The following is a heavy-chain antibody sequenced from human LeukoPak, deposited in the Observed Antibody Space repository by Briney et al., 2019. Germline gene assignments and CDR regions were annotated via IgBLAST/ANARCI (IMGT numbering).Heavy chain of an antibody. CDR3: ARGLEDSSGYDSPLGSVYFDY. Sequence: SETLSLTCTVSGGSISSSSYYWGWIRQPPGKGLEWIGSIYYSGSTYYNPSLKSRVTISVDTSKNQFSLKLSSVTAADTAVYYCARGLEDSSGYDSPLGSVYFDYWGQGTLVTVSS. CDR2: IYYSGST. V-gene: IGHV4-39*01. CDR1: GGSISSSSYY. D-gene: IGHD5-12*01. J-gene: IGHJ4*02.